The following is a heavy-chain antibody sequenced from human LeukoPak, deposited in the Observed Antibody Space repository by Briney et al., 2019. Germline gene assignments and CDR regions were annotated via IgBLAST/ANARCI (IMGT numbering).Heavy chain of an antibody. CDR2: ITSGANT. CDR3: AKARAGDITAAFNY. D-gene: IGHD6-13*01. Sequence: GGSLRLSCAASGFTFSSHWMTWVRQAPGKGLEWVSGITSGANTYYADSVKGRFTISRDNPENTLNLQMNSLRAEDTAIYYCAKARAGDITAAFNYWGQGTLVTVSS. J-gene: IGHJ4*02. CDR1: GFTFSSHW. V-gene: IGHV3-23*01.